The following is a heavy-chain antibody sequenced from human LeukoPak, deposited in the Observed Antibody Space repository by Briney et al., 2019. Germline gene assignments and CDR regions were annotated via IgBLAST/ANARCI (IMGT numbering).Heavy chain of an antibody. J-gene: IGHJ6*02. CDR2: TYYRSKWYN. D-gene: IGHD6-13*01. CDR1: GXSVSSNSST. CDR3: ARRKAATFGMDV. Sequence: SQTLSLTCAISGXSVSSNSSTWNWIRQSPSRGLEWLGRTYYRSKWYNDYAVSMKSRITINPDTSKNQFSLQLNSVTPEDTAVYYCARRKAATFGMDVWGQGTTVTVSS. V-gene: IGHV6-1*01.